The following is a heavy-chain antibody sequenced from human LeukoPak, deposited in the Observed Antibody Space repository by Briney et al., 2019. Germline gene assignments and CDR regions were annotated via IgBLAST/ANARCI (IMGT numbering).Heavy chain of an antibody. CDR3: ARVEETYSSSWDYCFDY. Sequence: GGSLRLSCAASGFTFSSYWMSWVRQAPGKGLEWVANIKQDGSEKYYVDSVKGRFTISRDNAKNSLYVQMNSLRAEDTAVYYCARVEETYSSSWDYCFDYWGQGTLATVSS. CDR1: GFTFSSYW. V-gene: IGHV3-7*01. J-gene: IGHJ4*02. D-gene: IGHD6-13*01. CDR2: IKQDGSEK.